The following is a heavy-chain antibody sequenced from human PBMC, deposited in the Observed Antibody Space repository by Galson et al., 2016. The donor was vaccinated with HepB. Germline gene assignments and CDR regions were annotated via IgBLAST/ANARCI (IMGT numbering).Heavy chain of an antibody. CDR3: VRQGNLVVVPSTNPEY. Sequence: SETLSLTCTVSGDSVNNENYYWAWIRQPPGKALEFIASVYYTGRTFDNPALKSRVTITLDTSKNRVFLNLSSVTAADTAVYYCVRQGNLVVVPSTNPEYWGQGSLVTVSS. CDR1: GDSVNNENYY. V-gene: IGHV4-39*01. D-gene: IGHD5/OR15-5a*01. J-gene: IGHJ4*02. CDR2: VYYTGRT.